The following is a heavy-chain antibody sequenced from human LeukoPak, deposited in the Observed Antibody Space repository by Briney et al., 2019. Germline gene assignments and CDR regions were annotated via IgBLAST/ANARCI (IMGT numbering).Heavy chain of an antibody. CDR1: GFTFTSYS. D-gene: IGHD1-26*01. J-gene: IGHJ4*02. CDR2: ISGGGGST. Sequence: GGSLRLSCAASGFTFTSYSMNWVRQAPGKGLEWVSTISGGGGSTYYADSVKGRFTIPRDNSKNTLYLQVNSLRAEDTAVYYCAKGGKWDVTPFDYWGQGTLVTVSS. CDR3: AKGGKWDVTPFDY. V-gene: IGHV3-23*01.